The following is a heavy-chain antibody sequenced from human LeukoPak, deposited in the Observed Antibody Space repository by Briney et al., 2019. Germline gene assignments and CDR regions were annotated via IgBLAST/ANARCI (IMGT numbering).Heavy chain of an antibody. CDR2: IYHSGST. V-gene: IGHV4-38-2*02. J-gene: IGHJ4*02. CDR3: ARDRFPNYYVSSGYKDY. D-gene: IGHD3-22*01. CDR1: GYSISSGYY. Sequence: SETLSLTCTVSGYSISSGYYWGWIRQPPGKGLEWIGSIYHSGSTYYNPSLKSRVTISVDTSKNQFSLKLSFVTAADTAVYYCARDRFPNYYVSSGYKDYWGQGTLVTVSS.